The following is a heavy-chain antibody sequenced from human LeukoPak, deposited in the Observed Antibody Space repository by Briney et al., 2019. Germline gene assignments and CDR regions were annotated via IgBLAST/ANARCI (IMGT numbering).Heavy chain of an antibody. Sequence: GGSLRLSCAASGFTFSDYYMSWIRQAPGKGLEWVSYISSSGSTIYYADSVKGRFTISRENAKNSLYLQMNSLRAADTAVYYCARGRDYDILTGGNWFDPWGQGTLVTVSS. CDR2: ISSSGSTI. D-gene: IGHD3-9*01. V-gene: IGHV3-11*01. J-gene: IGHJ5*02. CDR3: ARGRDYDILTGGNWFDP. CDR1: GFTFSDYY.